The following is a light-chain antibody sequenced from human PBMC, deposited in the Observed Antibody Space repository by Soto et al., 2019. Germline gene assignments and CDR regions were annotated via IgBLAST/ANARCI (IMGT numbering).Light chain of an antibody. CDR3: QQYGSSPPIT. Sequence: EIVLTQSPGTLSLSPGERATLSCRASQSVSNNYLAWYQQKPGQAPRLLIYGASTRATGIPDRFSGSGSGTDFTLTISSPEPEDFAVYYCQQYGSSPPITFGQGTRLEIK. V-gene: IGKV3-20*01. CDR2: GAS. J-gene: IGKJ5*01. CDR1: QSVSNNY.